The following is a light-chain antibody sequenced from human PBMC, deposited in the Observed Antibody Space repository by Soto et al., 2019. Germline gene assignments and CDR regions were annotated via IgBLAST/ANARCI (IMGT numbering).Light chain of an antibody. CDR2: AAS. Sequence: AIRMTQSPSSFSASTGDRVTITCRASQGISSYLAWYQQKPGKAPKLLIYAASTLQSGVPSRFSGSGSGTDFTLTISCLQSEDFATYYCQQYYSDQLTFGGGTKV. J-gene: IGKJ4*01. V-gene: IGKV1-8*01. CDR1: QGISSY. CDR3: QQYYSDQLT.